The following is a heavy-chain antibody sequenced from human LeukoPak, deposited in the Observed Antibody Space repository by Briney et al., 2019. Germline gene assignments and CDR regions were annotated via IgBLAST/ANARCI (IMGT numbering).Heavy chain of an antibody. CDR2: IIPIFGTA. CDR1: GGTFSSYA. V-gene: IGHV1-69*05. Sequence: GASVKVSCKASGGTFSSYAISWVRQAPGQGLEWMGGIIPIFGTANYAQKFRGRVTITTDESTSTANMELSSLRSEDTAVYYCARDNYYDSSGYSLGGYWGQGTLVTVSS. J-gene: IGHJ4*02. D-gene: IGHD3-22*01. CDR3: ARDNYYDSSGYSLGGY.